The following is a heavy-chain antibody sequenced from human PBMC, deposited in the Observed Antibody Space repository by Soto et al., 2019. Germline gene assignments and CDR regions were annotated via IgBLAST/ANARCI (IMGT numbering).Heavy chain of an antibody. CDR1: GYTFTSYG. J-gene: IGHJ4*02. CDR3: ARGPEELMIGGGTPLQY. V-gene: IGHV1-3*01. CDR2: INGGNGNT. D-gene: IGHD3-22*01. Sequence: ASVKVSCKASGYTFTSYGVSWLRQAPGQRLEWLGRINGGNGNTKYSEKFQGRVTITRDTSASTVYMELSSLTSEDTAVYYCARGPEELMIGGGTPLQYWGQGTLVTVSS.